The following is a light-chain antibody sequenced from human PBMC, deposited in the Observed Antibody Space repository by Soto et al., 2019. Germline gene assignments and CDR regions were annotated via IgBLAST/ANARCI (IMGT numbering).Light chain of an antibody. J-gene: IGKJ4*01. CDR2: DAS. Sequence: EIVLTQSPATLALSPGERATLSCRASQSVGSQLAWYQQKPGQAPRLLIYDASNRATGIPARFSGSGSGTDFTLTLSSLEPEDFALYYCQQRSDWPLTFGGGTQVEIK. CDR3: QQRSDWPLT. V-gene: IGKV3-11*01. CDR1: QSVGSQ.